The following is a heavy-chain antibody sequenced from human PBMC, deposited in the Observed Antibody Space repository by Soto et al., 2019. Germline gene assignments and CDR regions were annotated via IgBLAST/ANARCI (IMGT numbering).Heavy chain of an antibody. J-gene: IGHJ4*02. CDR2: IDPSDSDT. D-gene: IGHD6-19*01. V-gene: IGHV5-10-1*01. CDR1: GYTFTDYW. CDR3: ARPRAVSGTGYYYFAF. Sequence: EVQLVQSGAEVKKPGESLRISCKGTGYTFTDYWITWVRQMPGKGLEWMGRIDPSDSDTSYTPSLQGHVTISADKSISTAYLQWSSLQAADTAMYYCARPRAVSGTGYYYFAFWGQGTLVTVSS.